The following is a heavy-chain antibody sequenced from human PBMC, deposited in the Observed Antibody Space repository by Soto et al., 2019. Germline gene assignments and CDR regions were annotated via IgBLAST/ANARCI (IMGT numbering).Heavy chain of an antibody. CDR3: ERTPPRYCSGDSSYSVLGV. D-gene: IGHD2-15*01. J-gene: IGHJ4*02. Sequence: SSETLCLTCAVYGVSFSGYYWSWSLQPPGKGLEWIGEINHSGSTNYNPSLKSRVTISVDTSKNQFSLKLSSVTAADTAVYYCERTPPRYCSGDSSYSVLGVWGQGTLFTVSS. CDR2: INHSGST. V-gene: IGHV4-34*01. CDR1: GVSFSGYY.